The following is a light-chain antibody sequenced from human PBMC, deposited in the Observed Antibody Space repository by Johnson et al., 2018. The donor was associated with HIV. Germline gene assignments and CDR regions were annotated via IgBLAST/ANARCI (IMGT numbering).Light chain of an antibody. CDR3: GTGDSSLSTGV. CDR1: SSNIGNNY. CDR2: ENN. Sequence: QSVLTQPPSVSAAPGQKVTISCSGSSSNIGNNYVSWYQQLPGTAPKLLIYENNKRPSGIPERFSGSKSGTSATLGITGLQTGDEADYFCGTGDSSLSTGVFGTGTKVTVL. V-gene: IGLV1-51*01. J-gene: IGLJ1*01.